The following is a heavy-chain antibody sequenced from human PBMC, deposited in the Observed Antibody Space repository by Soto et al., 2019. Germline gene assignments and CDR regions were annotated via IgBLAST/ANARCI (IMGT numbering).Heavy chain of an antibody. V-gene: IGHV3-33*01. CDR3: ARDDDYEANALDL. CDR1: GFTFSRYG. D-gene: IGHD4-17*01. CDR2: IWNDGSKQ. Sequence: QVQLVESGGGVVQPGRSLRLSCVASGFTFSRYGMHWVRQAPGKGLEWVAVIWNDGSKQVYDDSVKGRFTISRDNSKNAQYLEMDSLRDEDTSVYYCARDDDYEANALDLWGQGPLVTVSS. J-gene: IGHJ5*02.